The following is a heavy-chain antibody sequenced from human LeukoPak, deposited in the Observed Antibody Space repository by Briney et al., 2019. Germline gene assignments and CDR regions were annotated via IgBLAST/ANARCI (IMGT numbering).Heavy chain of an antibody. CDR2: IIPIFGTA. J-gene: IGHJ5*02. CDR3: AREGTLWHSSSSYPFDP. Sequence: SVKVSCKASGGTFSSYAISWVRQAPGQGLEWMGRIIPIFGTANYAQKFQGRVTITTDESTSTAYMELSSLRSEDTAVYYCAREGTLWHSSSSYPFDPWGQGTLVTVSS. CDR1: GGTFSSYA. V-gene: IGHV1-69*05. D-gene: IGHD6-6*01.